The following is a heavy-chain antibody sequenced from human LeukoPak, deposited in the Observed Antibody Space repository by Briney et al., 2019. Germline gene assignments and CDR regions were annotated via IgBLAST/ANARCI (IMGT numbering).Heavy chain of an antibody. Sequence: ASVKVSCKASGYTFTGYYMHWVRQAPGQGLEWMGRINPNSGGTDYAQKFQGRITMTRDTSISTAYMELNRLRSDATAVYYCARDRAVTGGEELDYWGQGALVTVSS. V-gene: IGHV1-2*06. CDR3: ARDRAVTGGEELDY. CDR1: GYTFTGYY. CDR2: INPNSGGT. D-gene: IGHD6-19*01. J-gene: IGHJ4*02.